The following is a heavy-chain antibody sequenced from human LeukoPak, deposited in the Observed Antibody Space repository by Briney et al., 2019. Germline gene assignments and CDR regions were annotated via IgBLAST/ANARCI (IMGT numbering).Heavy chain of an antibody. Sequence: SETLSLTCTVSGGSISSYYWSWIRQPPGKGLEGIGYIYYSGSTNYNPSLKSRVTISVDTSKNQFSLKLSSVTAADTAVYYCARGGGLRYFDWLPTAGLHYWGQGTLVTVSS. D-gene: IGHD3-9*01. CDR3: ARGGGLRYFDWLPTAGLHY. CDR1: GGSISSYY. CDR2: IYYSGST. J-gene: IGHJ4*02. V-gene: IGHV4-59*01.